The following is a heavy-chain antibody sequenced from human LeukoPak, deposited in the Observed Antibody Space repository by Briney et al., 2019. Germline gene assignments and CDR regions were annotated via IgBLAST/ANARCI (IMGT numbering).Heavy chain of an antibody. CDR1: GYTFTSYG. D-gene: IGHD2-2*01. J-gene: IGHJ4*02. Sequence: ASVKVSCKASGYTFTSYGISWVRQAPGQGLEWMGWMNPNSGNTGYAQKFQGRVTITRNTSISTAYMELSSLRSEDTAVYYCARGRKDVVVVPEEFDYWGQGTLVTVSS. CDR2: MNPNSGNT. V-gene: IGHV1-8*03. CDR3: ARGRKDVVVVPEEFDY.